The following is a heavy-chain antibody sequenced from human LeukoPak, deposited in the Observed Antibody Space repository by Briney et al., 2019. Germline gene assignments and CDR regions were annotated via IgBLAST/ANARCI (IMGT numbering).Heavy chain of an antibody. J-gene: IGHJ6*02. D-gene: IGHD3-3*01. Sequence: SETLSLTCTVSGGSISSSSYYWGWICQPPGKGLEWIVSMYYSGSTYYNPSLKSRVTISVDTSKNQFSLKLSSVTAADTAVYYCARDSVPHYDFWSGYPNYGMDVWGQGTTVTVSS. CDR1: GGSISSSSYY. V-gene: IGHV4-39*07. CDR2: MYYSGST. CDR3: ARDSVPHYDFWSGYPNYGMDV.